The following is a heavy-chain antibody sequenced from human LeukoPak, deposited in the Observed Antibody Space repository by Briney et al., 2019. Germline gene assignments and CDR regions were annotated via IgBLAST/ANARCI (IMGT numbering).Heavy chain of an antibody. CDR3: TTDAPKLWFGESD. CDR2: IKSKTDGGTT. CDR1: GFTFNNFG. V-gene: IGHV3-15*01. Sequence: GGSLRLSCEASGFTFNNFGMHWVRQAPGEGLEWVGRIKSKTDGGTTDYAAPVKGRFTISRDDSKNTLYLQMNSLKTEDTAVYYCTTDAPKLWFGESDWGQGTLVTVSS. J-gene: IGHJ4*02. D-gene: IGHD3-10*01.